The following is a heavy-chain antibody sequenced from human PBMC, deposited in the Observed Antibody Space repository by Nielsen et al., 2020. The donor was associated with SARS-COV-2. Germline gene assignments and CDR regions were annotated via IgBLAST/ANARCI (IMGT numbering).Heavy chain of an antibody. CDR3: ASEGPAWPP. CDR1: GFTFAHST. D-gene: IGHD5-24*01. V-gene: IGHV1-58*02. Sequence: SVKVSCKTSGFTFAHSTIQWVRQTRGHRLEWIGWIVVGSGHTNYAQEFQGRVAITRDMSTTTAYLELSRLRSEDTAIYFCASEGPAWPPWGQGTLVTVSS. J-gene: IGHJ5*02. CDR2: IVVGSGHT.